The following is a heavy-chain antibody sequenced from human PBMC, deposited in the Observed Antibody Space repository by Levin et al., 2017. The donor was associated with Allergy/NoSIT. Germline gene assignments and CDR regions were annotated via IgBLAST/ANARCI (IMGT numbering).Heavy chain of an antibody. V-gene: IGHV3-7*04. D-gene: IGHD6-13*01. CDR2: IKQDGSEK. CDR3: ARDSSSWFEYFQH. CDR1: GFTFSSYW. Sequence: GGSLRLSCAASGFTFSSYWMSWVRQAPGKGLEWVANIKQDGSEKYYVDSVKGRFTISRDNAKNSLYLQMNSLRAEDTAVYYCARDSSSWFEYFQHWGQGTLVTVSS. J-gene: IGHJ1*01.